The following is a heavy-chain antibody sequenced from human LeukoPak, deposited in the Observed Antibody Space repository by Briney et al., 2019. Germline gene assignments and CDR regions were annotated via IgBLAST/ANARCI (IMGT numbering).Heavy chain of an antibody. V-gene: IGHV3-23*01. CDR3: AKMRVRGVIITPPDGLDY. Sequence: GGSLRLSCAASGLTFSSYAMSWVRQAPGKGLEWVSAISGSGGSTYYADSVKGRFTISRDNSKNTLYLQMNSLRAEDTAVYYCAKMRVRGVIITPPDGLDYWGQGTLVTVSS. CDR2: ISGSGGST. D-gene: IGHD3-10*01. J-gene: IGHJ4*02. CDR1: GLTFSSYA.